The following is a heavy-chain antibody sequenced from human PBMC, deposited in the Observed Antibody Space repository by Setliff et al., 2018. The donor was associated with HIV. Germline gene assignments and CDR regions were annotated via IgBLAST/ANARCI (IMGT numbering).Heavy chain of an antibody. J-gene: IGHJ6*03. CDR1: GGSIGSGGYY. CDR3: ARARGLLPYYYLDV. CDR2: IYYSGST. D-gene: IGHD3-10*01. V-gene: IGHV4-31*03. Sequence: PSETLSLTCSVSGGSIGSGGYYWSWIRQHPGKGLEWIGYIYYSGSTYYNPSLKSRVTMSVDTSKNQFSLKLSSVTAADTAVYYCARARGLLPYYYLDVWGKGTTVTVSS.